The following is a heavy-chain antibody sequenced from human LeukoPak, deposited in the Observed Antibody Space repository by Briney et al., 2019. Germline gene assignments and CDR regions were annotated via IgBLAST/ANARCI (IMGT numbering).Heavy chain of an antibody. CDR2: IYHSGSA. V-gene: IGHV4-30-2*01. J-gene: IGHJ6*02. CDR1: GVSISSDDYS. CDR3: ARVLALVGADVSVYYYGMDV. Sequence: SQTLSLTCTVSGVSISSDDYSWSWIRQPPGRGLEWIGYIYHSGSASYNPSLKSRISMSVDMSKNQFSLRLSSVTAADTAVYYCARVLALVGADVSVYYYGMDVWGQGTTVTVSS. D-gene: IGHD1-26*01.